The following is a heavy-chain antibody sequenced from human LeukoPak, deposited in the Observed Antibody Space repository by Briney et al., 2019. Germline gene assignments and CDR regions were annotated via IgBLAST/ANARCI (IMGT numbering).Heavy chain of an antibody. D-gene: IGHD2-8*01. Sequence: GGSLRLSCAASGFTVSSNYMSWVRQAPGKGLEWVAGIWFDGSNKHCADSVEGRFTISRDNSKNTLNLQMNSLRAEDTAVYYCARGGRYCTSGVCYYSYLNYWGQGTLVTVSS. V-gene: IGHV3-33*08. CDR3: ARGGRYCTSGVCYYSYLNY. CDR1: GFTVSSNY. CDR2: IWFDGSNK. J-gene: IGHJ4*02.